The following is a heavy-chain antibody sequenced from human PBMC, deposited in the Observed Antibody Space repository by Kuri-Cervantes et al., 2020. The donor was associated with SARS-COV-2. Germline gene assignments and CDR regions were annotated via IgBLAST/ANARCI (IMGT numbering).Heavy chain of an antibody. D-gene: IGHD6-19*01. J-gene: IGHJ3*02. CDR2: IKKDGSEK. CDR1: GFSFSMYW. Sequence: GWSLRLSCAASGFSFSMYWMSWVRQAPGKGLEWVANIKKDGSEKYYVDSVKGRFTISRDNAKNSLYLQMNSLRAEDTAVYYCAREQWLELDAFDIWGQGTMVTVSS. CDR3: AREQWLELDAFDI. V-gene: IGHV3-7*01.